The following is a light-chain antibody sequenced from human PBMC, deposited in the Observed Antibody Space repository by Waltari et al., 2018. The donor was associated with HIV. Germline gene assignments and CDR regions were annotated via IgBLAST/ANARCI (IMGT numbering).Light chain of an antibody. CDR1: QSVNFNY. J-gene: IGKJ1*01. CDR2: GSS. CDR3: QQYGSSPPT. V-gene: IGKV3-20*01. Sequence: EIVLTQSPGTLSASPGDRATLSCRASQSVNFNYFAWYQQRSGQPPRLLIFGSSSRNSGVPDRFSASGSGTDFTLTINSLEPEDFAVYYCQQYGSSPPTFGQGTKVEV.